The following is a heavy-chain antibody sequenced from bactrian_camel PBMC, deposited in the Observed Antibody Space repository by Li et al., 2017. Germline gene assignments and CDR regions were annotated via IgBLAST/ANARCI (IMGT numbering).Heavy chain of an antibody. Sequence: HVQLVESGGGSVQAGGSLRLSCAASGYTYSSYCMGWFRQAPGKEREGVAAIDSDGSTSYADSVKGRFTISQDNAKNTLYLQMNSLKPEDTAMYYCAAEGVVAGSRCPDEYNYWGQGTQVTVS. CDR3: AAEGVVAGSRCPDEYNY. V-gene: IGHV3S26*01. CDR1: GYTYSSYC. CDR2: IDSDGST. J-gene: IGHJ4*01. D-gene: IGHD6*01.